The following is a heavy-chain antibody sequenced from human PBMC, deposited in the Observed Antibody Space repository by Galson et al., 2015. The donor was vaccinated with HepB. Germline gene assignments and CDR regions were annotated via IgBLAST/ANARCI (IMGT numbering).Heavy chain of an antibody. CDR1: GFTFSSYA. D-gene: IGHD7-27*01. CDR2: ISGSGGST. Sequence: SLRLSCAASGFTFSSYAMSWVRQAPGKGLEWVSAISGSGGSTYYADSVKGRFTISRDNSKNTLYLQMNSLRAEDTAVYYCAISNWGSFDAFDIWGQGTMVTVSS. V-gene: IGHV3-23*01. J-gene: IGHJ3*02. CDR3: AISNWGSFDAFDI.